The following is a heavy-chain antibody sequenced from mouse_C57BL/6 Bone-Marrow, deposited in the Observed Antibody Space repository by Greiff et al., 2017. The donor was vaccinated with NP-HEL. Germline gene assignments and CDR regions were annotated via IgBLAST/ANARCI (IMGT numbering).Heavy chain of an antibody. CDR2: ISSGGSYT. CDR1: GFTFSSYG. CDR3: ARRNWDGAWFAY. J-gene: IGHJ3*01. D-gene: IGHD4-1*01. V-gene: IGHV5-6*01. Sequence: EVQLVESGGDLVKPGGSLKLSCAASGFTFSSYGMSWVRQTPDKRLEWVATISSGGSYTYYPDSVKGRFTIYRDNAKNTLYLQMSSLKSEGTAMYYCARRNWDGAWFAYWGHGTLVTVSA.